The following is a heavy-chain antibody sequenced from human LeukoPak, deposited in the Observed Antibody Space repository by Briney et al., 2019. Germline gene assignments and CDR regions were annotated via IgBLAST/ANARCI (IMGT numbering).Heavy chain of an antibody. D-gene: IGHD4-23*01. J-gene: IGHJ4*02. CDR1: GGSISSYY. CDR3: ARASSYGGKRRAFDY. Sequence: PSETLSLTCTVSGGSISSYYWSWIRQPPGKGLEWIGYIYYSGSTNYNPSLKSRVTISVDTSKNQFSLKLSSVTAADTAVYYCARASSYGGKRRAFDYWGQGTLVTVSS. V-gene: IGHV4-59*01. CDR2: IYYSGST.